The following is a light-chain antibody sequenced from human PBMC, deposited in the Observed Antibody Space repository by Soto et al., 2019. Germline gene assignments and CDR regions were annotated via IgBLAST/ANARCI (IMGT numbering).Light chain of an antibody. Sequence: EIVMTQSPATLSVSPGETATLSCRASQSVDTNLVWFQQKPGQAPRFLIYGASIRATGIPARFSGSGSGTEFTLTITSLQSEDFAVYYWHQYHNWYTFGQGTKLEIK. J-gene: IGKJ2*01. CDR1: QSVDTN. CDR3: HQYHNWYT. CDR2: GAS. V-gene: IGKV3-15*01.